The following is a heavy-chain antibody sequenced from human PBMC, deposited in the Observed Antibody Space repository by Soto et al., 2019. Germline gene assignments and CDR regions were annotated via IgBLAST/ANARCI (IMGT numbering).Heavy chain of an antibody. Sequence: SLTCTVADGSMSSYYWSWIRQPPGKGLEWIGEINHSGSTNYNPSLKSRVTISVDKSKNQFSLKLSSVTAADTAVYYCARAGRGYCSGGSCYSGFHGMDVWGQGTTVTVSS. J-gene: IGHJ6*02. D-gene: IGHD2-15*01. CDR1: DGSMSSYY. CDR2: INHSGST. CDR3: ARAGRGYCSGGSCYSGFHGMDV. V-gene: IGHV4-59*12.